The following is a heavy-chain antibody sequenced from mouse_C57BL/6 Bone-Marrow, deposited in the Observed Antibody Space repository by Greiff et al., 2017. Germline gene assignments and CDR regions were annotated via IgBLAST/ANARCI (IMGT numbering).Heavy chain of an antibody. Sequence: VQLQQSGPELVKPGASVKLSCKASGYTFTSYDINWVKQRPGQGLEWIGWIYPRDGSTKYTEKFKGKATLTVDTSSSTAYMERPSLTSEDSPVYFCARDYGSSYWYFDVWGTGTTVTVSS. CDR1: GYTFTSYD. D-gene: IGHD1-1*01. CDR2: IYPRDGST. V-gene: IGHV1-85*01. CDR3: ARDYGSSYWYFDV. J-gene: IGHJ1*03.